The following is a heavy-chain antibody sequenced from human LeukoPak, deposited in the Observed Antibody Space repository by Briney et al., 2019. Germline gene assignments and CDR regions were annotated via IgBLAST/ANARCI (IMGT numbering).Heavy chain of an antibody. Sequence: PSETLSLTCTLSGGSISSHDWSWVRQPPGKGLGWIGYIYYSGSTKYNPSLKSRVTISVDTSKNQFSLKLSSVTAADTAVYYCARVGGGQQLVASPLYYFDYWGQGTLVTVSS. V-gene: IGHV4-59*11. D-gene: IGHD6-13*01. CDR3: ARVGGGQQLVASPLYYFDY. CDR2: IYYSGST. CDR1: GGSISSHD. J-gene: IGHJ4*02.